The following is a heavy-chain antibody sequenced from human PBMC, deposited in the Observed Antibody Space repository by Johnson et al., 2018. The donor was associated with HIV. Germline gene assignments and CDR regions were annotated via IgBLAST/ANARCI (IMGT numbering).Heavy chain of an antibody. CDR3: AKCPSVCTCDAFDI. D-gene: IGHD2-2*01. Sequence: QMLLVESGGDVVQPGRSLRLSCTASGFTFSSYALHWVRQAPGKGLEWVAVLSYDGSNKYYVASVKGRFTISRDNFKNTLYLQMNSLRAEDTAVYYCAKCPSVCTCDAFDIWGQGTMVTVPS. CDR2: LSYDGSNK. J-gene: IGHJ3*02. V-gene: IGHV3-30-3*02. CDR1: GFTFSSYA.